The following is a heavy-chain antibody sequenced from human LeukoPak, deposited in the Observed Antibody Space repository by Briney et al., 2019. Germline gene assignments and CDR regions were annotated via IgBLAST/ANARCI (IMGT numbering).Heavy chain of an antibody. D-gene: IGHD2-15*01. CDR1: GFTFSSYA. CDR2: ISGSGGST. J-gene: IGHJ5*02. V-gene: IGHV3-23*01. Sequence: GGSLRLSSAASGFTFSSYAMSWVRQAPGKGLEWVSAISGSGGSTYYADSVKGRFTISRDNSKNTLYLQMNSLRAEDTAVYYCAKTYCSGGSCYGTRGPWFDPWGQGTLVTVSS. CDR3: AKTYCSGGSCYGTRGPWFDP.